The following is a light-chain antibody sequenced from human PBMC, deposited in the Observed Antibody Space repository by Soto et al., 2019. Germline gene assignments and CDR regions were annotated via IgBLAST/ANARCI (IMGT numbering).Light chain of an antibody. CDR1: QSIRSW. J-gene: IGKJ2*01. CDR2: DAS. CDR3: QQYNTYPYT. Sequence: DIQMTQSPSTLSASVGDGVTITCRASQSIRSWLAWYQQKPGKAPKLLIYDASSLESGVPSRFSGSGSGTEFTLTISSLQPDDFATYSCQQYNTYPYTFGQGTKLEIK. V-gene: IGKV1-5*01.